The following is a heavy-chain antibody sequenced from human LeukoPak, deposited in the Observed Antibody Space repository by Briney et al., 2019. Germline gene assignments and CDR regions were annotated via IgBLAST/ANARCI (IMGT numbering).Heavy chain of an antibody. J-gene: IGHJ4*02. Sequence: ASVKVSCKASGGTFSSYAISWVRQAPGQGLEWMGGIIPIFGTANYAQKFQGSVTITADESTSTAYMELSSLRSEDTAVYYCARPKYVVVPAAIPPHFDYWGQGTLVTVSS. CDR2: IIPIFGTA. V-gene: IGHV1-69*01. D-gene: IGHD2-2*02. CDR1: GGTFSSYA. CDR3: ARPKYVVVPAAIPPHFDY.